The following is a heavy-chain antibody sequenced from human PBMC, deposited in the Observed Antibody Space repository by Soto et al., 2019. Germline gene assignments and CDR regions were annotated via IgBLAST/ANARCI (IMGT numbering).Heavy chain of an antibody. CDR2: INHSGST. CDR3: AREGGIAARPNRLGDIDY. J-gene: IGHJ4*02. D-gene: IGHD6-6*01. CDR1: GGSFSGYY. Sequence: QVQLQQWGAGLLKPSETLSLTCAVYGGSFSGYYWSWIRQPPGKGLEWIGEINHSGSTNYNPSLKSRVTISVDTSKNQFSLKLSSVTAADTAVYYCAREGGIAARPNRLGDIDYWGQGTLVTVSS. V-gene: IGHV4-34*01.